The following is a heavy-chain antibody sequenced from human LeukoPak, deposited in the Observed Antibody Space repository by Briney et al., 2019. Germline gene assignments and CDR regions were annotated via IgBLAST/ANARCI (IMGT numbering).Heavy chain of an antibody. J-gene: IGHJ6*01. CDR3: ARQVLIVGGRYGMDV. CDR1: GYTFNSYG. CDR2: ISPYRGDT. V-gene: IGHV1-18*01. Sequence: ASVNVSCKASGYTFNSYGISWVRQAPGQGLGWMGGISPYRGDTEYAQKIQGKVSMTTDKSTSKAYMELRSLRSDDTAVYYCARQVLIVGGRYGMDVWGQGTTVTVSS. D-gene: IGHD3-22*01.